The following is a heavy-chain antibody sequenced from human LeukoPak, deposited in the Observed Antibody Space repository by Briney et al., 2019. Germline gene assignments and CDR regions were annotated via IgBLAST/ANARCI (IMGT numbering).Heavy chain of an antibody. V-gene: IGHV1-69*13. D-gene: IGHD3-22*01. CDR2: IIPIFGTA. CDR1: GGTFSSYA. J-gene: IGHJ6*03. Sequence: ASVKVSCKASGGTFSSYAISWVRQAPGQGLEWMGGIIPIFGTANYAQKFQGRVTITADESTSTAYMELSSLRSEDTAVYYCARSRITMIVGRRGPTDYYYMDVWGKGTTVTISS. CDR3: ARSRITMIVGRRGPTDYYYMDV.